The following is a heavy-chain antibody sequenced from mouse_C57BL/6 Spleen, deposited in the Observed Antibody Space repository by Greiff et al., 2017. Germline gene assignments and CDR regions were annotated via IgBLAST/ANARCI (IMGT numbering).Heavy chain of an antibody. CDR2: IDPEDGDT. Sequence: EVQLQQSGAELVRPGASVKLSCTASGFNITDYYMHWVKQRPEQGLEWIGRIDPEDGDTEYAPKFQGKATMTADTSSNTAYLQLSSLTSEDTAVYYCATDYYGSRGWFACWGQGTLVTVSA. D-gene: IGHD1-1*01. V-gene: IGHV14-1*01. CDR3: ATDYYGSRGWFAC. CDR1: GFNITDYY. J-gene: IGHJ3*01.